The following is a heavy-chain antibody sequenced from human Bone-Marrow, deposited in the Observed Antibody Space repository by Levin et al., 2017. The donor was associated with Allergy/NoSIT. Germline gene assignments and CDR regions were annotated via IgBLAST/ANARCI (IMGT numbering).Heavy chain of an antibody. V-gene: IGHV3-15*01. CDR3: TTEWIMITFGGET. J-gene: IGHJ5*02. CDR2: IKSKTDGGTT. D-gene: IGHD3-16*01. CDR1: GFTFSNAW. Sequence: GESLKISCAASGFTFSNAWMSWVRQAPGKGLEWVGRIKSKTDGGTTDYAAPVKGRFTISRDDSKNTLYLQMNSLKTEDTAVYYCTTEWIMITFGGETWGQGTLVTVSS.